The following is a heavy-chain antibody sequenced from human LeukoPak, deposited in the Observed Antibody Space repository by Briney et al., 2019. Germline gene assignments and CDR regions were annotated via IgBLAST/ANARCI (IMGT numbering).Heavy chain of an antibody. J-gene: IGHJ4*02. CDR3: ARHPHVTMIVD. CDR2: IYDIGST. Sequence: SETLSLTCTVSGGSISSYHWNWIRQSPGKGLEWIGYIYDIGSTTYNPSLKRRVIGSTTYNPSLKSRVTISVDKSKNQFSLKLSSVTAADTAVYYCARHPHVTMIVDWGQGTLVTVSS. V-gene: IGHV4-59*08. D-gene: IGHD3-22*01. CDR1: GGSISSYH.